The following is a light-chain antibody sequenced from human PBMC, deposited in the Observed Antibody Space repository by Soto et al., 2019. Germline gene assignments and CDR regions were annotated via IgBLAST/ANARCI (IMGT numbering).Light chain of an antibody. CDR1: SSDVGGYNY. V-gene: IGLV2-14*03. CDR2: DVS. CDR3: TSYTSSSTYV. Sequence: QSALTQPASVSGSPGQSITISCTGTSSDVGGYNYVSWYQQHPGKAPKLMIYDVSNRPSGVSNSFSGSKSGNTASLTISGLQAEDEGDYYCTSYTSSSTYVLGTGTKLTVL. J-gene: IGLJ1*01.